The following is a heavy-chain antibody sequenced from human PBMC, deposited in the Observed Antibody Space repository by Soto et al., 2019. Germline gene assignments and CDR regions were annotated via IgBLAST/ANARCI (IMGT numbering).Heavy chain of an antibody. D-gene: IGHD3-10*01. Sequence: SETLSLTCTVSGGSISTSSYYWGWIRQPPGKGLEWIGSIYYSGSTYYNPSLKSRVTISVDTSKNQFSLKLSSVTAADTAVYYCLVRGVIITNSYYYYYGMDVWGQGTTVS. CDR2: IYYSGST. CDR3: LVRGVIITNSYYYYYGMDV. CDR1: GGSISTSSYY. J-gene: IGHJ6*02. V-gene: IGHV4-39*01.